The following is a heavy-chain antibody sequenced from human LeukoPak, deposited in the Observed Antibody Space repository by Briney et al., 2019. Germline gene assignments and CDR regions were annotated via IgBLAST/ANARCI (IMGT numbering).Heavy chain of an antibody. D-gene: IGHD6-19*01. CDR3: ARTLAVAGGYHDY. Sequence: SETLSLTCAVYGGSFSGYYWSWIRQPPGKGLEWIGEINHSGSTNYNPSLKSRVTMSVDTSKNQFSLKLSSVTAADTAVYYCARTLAVAGGYHDYWGQGTLVTVSS. CDR2: INHSGST. J-gene: IGHJ4*02. V-gene: IGHV4-34*01. CDR1: GGSFSGYY.